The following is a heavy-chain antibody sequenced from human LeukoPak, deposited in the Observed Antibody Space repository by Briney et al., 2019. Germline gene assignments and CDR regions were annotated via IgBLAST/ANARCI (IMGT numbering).Heavy chain of an antibody. CDR3: ARSHYYDSSGSQNNWFDP. J-gene: IGHJ5*02. Sequence: SETLSLTCAVSGGSISCGGYSWSWIRQPPGKGLEWIGYIYHSGSTYYNPSLKSRVTISVDRSKNQFSLKLSPVTAADTAEYYCARSHYYDSSGSQNNWFDPWGQGNLVTVSS. CDR2: IYHSGST. D-gene: IGHD3-22*01. V-gene: IGHV4-30-2*01. CDR1: GGSISCGGYS.